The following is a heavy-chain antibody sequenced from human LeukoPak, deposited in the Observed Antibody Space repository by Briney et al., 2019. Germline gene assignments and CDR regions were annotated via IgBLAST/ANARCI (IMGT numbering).Heavy chain of an antibody. CDR2: ISYSGST. Sequence: SETLSLTCTVSGGSISSYYWSCIRQPPGKGLEWIGYISYSGSTNYNPSLESRVTISIDTSKNQFSLKLSSVTAADTAVYYCASHWGPYYNILTGSFDIWGLGTMVTVSS. J-gene: IGHJ3*02. CDR1: GGSISSYY. CDR3: ASHWGPYYNILTGSFDI. V-gene: IGHV4-59*08. D-gene: IGHD3-9*01.